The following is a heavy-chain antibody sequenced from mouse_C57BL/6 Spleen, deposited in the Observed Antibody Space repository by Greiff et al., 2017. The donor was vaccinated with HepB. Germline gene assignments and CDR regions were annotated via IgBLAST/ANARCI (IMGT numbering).Heavy chain of an antibody. V-gene: IGHV5-6*02. CDR1: GFTFSSYG. Sequence: DVKLVESGGDLVKPGGSLKLSCAASGFTFSSYGMSWVRQTPDKRLEWVATISSGGSYTYYPDSVKGRFTISRDNAKNTLYLQMSSLKSEYTAMYYCARQGAYYDYDGAWFAYWGQGTLVTVSA. CDR2: ISSGGSYT. D-gene: IGHD2-4*01. J-gene: IGHJ3*01. CDR3: ARQGAYYDYDGAWFAY.